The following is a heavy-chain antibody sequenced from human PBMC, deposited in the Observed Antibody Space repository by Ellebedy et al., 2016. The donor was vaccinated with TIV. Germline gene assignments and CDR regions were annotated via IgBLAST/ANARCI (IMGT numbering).Heavy chain of an antibody. CDR2: INSDGSST. Sequence: GESLKISXAASGFTFSSYWMHWVRQAPGKGLVWVSRINSDGSSTSYADSVKGRFTISRDNAKNTLYLQMNSLRAEDTAVYYCARDHERGPDYYGMDVWGQGTTVTVSS. CDR1: GFTFSSYW. J-gene: IGHJ6*02. CDR3: ARDHERGPDYYGMDV. V-gene: IGHV3-74*01.